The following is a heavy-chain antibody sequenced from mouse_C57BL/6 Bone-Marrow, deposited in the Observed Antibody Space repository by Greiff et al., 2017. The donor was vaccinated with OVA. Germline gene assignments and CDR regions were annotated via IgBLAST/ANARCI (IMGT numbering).Heavy chain of an antibody. CDR3: AKKRGYDDFGYYAMDY. CDR2: IWSGGST. D-gene: IGHD2-2*01. CDR1: GFSLTSYG. Sequence: QVQLKQSGPGLVQPSQSLSITCTVSGFSLTSYGVHWVRQPPGKGLEWLGVIWSGGSTDYNAAFISRLSISKDNSKSQVFFKMNSLQADDTAIYYCAKKRGYDDFGYYAMDYWGQGTSVTVSS. V-gene: IGHV2-4*01. J-gene: IGHJ4*01.